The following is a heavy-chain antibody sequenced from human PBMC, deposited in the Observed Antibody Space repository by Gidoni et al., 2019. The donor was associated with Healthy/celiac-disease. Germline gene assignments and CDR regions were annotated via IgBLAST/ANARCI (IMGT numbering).Heavy chain of an antibody. CDR2: ISYDGSNK. CDR1: GFTFSSYG. D-gene: IGHD6-19*01. CDR3: AKDVYSSVQEYFQH. Sequence: QVQLVESGGGVVQPGRSLRLSCAASGFTFSSYGMHWVRQAPGKGLEWVAVISYDGSNKYYADSVKGRFTISRDNSKNTLYLQMNSLRAEDTAVYYCAKDVYSSVQEYFQHWGQGTLVTVSS. V-gene: IGHV3-30*18. J-gene: IGHJ1*01.